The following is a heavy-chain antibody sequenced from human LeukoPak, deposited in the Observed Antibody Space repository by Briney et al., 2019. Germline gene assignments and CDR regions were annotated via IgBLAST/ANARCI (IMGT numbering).Heavy chain of an antibody. CDR2: ISPEGSGT. CDR1: GFSLIGYW. J-gene: IGHJ6*02. D-gene: IGHD2-8*02. Sequence: PGGSLRLSCAASGFSLIGYWMHWVRQAPGKGLVWVSRISPEGSGTTYADSVKGRFTISRDTAKNTVYLQMNSLRDEDAAVYHCTRVQAGRSGLMDVWGRGTTVTVSS. V-gene: IGHV3-74*03. CDR3: TRVQAGRSGLMDV.